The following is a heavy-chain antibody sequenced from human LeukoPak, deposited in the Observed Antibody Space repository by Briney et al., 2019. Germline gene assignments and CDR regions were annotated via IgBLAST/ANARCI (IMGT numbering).Heavy chain of an antibody. CDR2: IWYDGSNK. Sequence: PGGSLRLSCAASGFTFSSYGMHWVRQAPGKGLEWVAVIWYDGSNKYYADSVKGRFTISRDNSKNTLYLQMNSLRAEDTAVYYCARANVAHSSSSGLGYWGQGTLVTVSS. V-gene: IGHV3-33*01. J-gene: IGHJ4*02. CDR1: GFTFSSYG. CDR3: ARANVAHSSSSGLGY. D-gene: IGHD6-6*01.